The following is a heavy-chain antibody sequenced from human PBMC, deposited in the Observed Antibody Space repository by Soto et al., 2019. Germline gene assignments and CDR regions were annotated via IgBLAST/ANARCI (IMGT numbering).Heavy chain of an antibody. Sequence: QLQLQESGPGLVKPSETLSLTCTVSGGSISSSSYYWGWIRQSPGKGLEWIATLYYGGSTYYNPSLKRRVTVSADASKNQFYLELNSVTAADTAVYYCARPPTYSSSWFYWGQGTLVTVSS. J-gene: IGHJ4*02. D-gene: IGHD6-13*01. CDR3: ARPPTYSSSWFY. CDR1: GGSISSSSYY. V-gene: IGHV4-39*01. CDR2: LYYGGST.